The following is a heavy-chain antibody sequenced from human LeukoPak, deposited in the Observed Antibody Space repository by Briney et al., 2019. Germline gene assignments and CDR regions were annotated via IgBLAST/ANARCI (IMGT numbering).Heavy chain of an antibody. V-gene: IGHV4-39*07. CDR1: GGSISSSSYY. D-gene: IGHD5-12*01. CDR3: ARDDGGGYVNY. Sequence: SETLSLTCTVSGGSISSSSYYWGWIRQPPGKGLEWIGSIYYSGSTYYNPSLKSRVTISVDTSKNQFSLKLSSVTAADTAVYYCARDDGGGYVNYWGQGTLVTVSS. CDR2: IYYSGST. J-gene: IGHJ4*02.